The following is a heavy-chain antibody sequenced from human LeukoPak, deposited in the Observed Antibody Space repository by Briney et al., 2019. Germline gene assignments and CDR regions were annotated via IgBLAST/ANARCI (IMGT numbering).Heavy chain of an antibody. CDR2: ISSSGSTI. J-gene: IGHJ1*01. CDR1: GFTFSDYY. Sequence: PGGSLRLSCAASGFTFSDYYMSWIRQAPGKGLEWVSYISSSGSTIYYADSVKGRFTISRDNAKNSLYLQMNSLRAEDTAVYYCARSINYYDSSFQHWGQGTLVTVSS. V-gene: IGHV3-11*01. CDR3: ARSINYYDSSFQH. D-gene: IGHD3-22*01.